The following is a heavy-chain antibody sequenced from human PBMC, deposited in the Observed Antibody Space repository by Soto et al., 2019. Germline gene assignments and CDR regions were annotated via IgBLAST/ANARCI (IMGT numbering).Heavy chain of an antibody. CDR3: ASPQAIAPGRYYGMDV. D-gene: IGHD3-22*01. J-gene: IGHJ6*02. Sequence: AAVKVSFKASGYTFTSYGISWVRQAPGQGLEWMGWISAYNGNTNYAQKLQGRVTMTTDTSTSTAYMELRSLRSDDTAVYYCASPQAIAPGRYYGMDVWGQGTTVTVSS. V-gene: IGHV1-18*01. CDR2: ISAYNGNT. CDR1: GYTFTSYG.